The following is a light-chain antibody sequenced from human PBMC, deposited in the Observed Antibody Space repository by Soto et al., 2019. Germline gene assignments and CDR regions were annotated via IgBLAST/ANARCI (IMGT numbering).Light chain of an antibody. V-gene: IGLV2-14*01. CDR2: EVS. J-gene: IGLJ1*01. CDR3: SSYNSSSTLV. CDR1: SSDVGGYNY. Sequence: QSVLTQPASVSGSPGQSITISCTGTSSDVGGYNYVSWYQQHPGKAPKLMIYEVSNRPSGVSNRFSGSKSGNKASLTISGLQAEDEADYYCSSYNSSSTLVVGTGTKVTVL.